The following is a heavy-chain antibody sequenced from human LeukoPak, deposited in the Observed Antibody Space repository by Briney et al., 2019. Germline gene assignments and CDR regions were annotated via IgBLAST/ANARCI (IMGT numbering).Heavy chain of an antibody. V-gene: IGHV4-39*01. D-gene: IGHD3-3*01. CDR1: GGSISSSSYY. CDR3: ASQPTLGYDFWSGATGEYYYHYYYMDV. CDR2: IYYSGST. Sequence: SETLSLTCTVSGGSISSSSYYWGWIRQPPGKGLEWIGSIYYSGSTYYNPSLKSRVTISVDTSKNQFSLKLSSVTAADTAVYYCASQPTLGYDFWSGATGEYYYHYYYMDVWGKGTTVTVSS. J-gene: IGHJ6*03.